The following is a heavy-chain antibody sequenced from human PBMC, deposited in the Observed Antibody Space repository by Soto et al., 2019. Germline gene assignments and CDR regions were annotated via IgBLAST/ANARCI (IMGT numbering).Heavy chain of an antibody. CDR2: IYYSGST. CDR1: GGSISSGDYY. D-gene: IGHD3-10*01. Sequence: QVQLQESGPGLVKPSQPLSLTCTVSGGSISSGDYYWSWIRQPPGKGLEWIGYIYYSGSTYYNPSLKRRVTISVDTSKNQFSLKLSSVTAADTAVYYCARVGGFGATTIDYWGQGTLVTVSS. J-gene: IGHJ4*02. V-gene: IGHV4-30-4*01. CDR3: ARVGGFGATTIDY.